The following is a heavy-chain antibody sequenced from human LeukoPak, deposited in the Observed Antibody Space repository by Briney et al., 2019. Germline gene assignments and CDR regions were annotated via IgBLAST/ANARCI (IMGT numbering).Heavy chain of an antibody. D-gene: IGHD6-13*01. J-gene: IGHJ3*02. V-gene: IGHV4-4*02. CDR1: GGSISSSNW. CDR2: IYHSGST. Sequence: PSETLSLTCAVSGGSISSSNWWSWVRQPPGKGLEWIGEIYHSGSTNYNPSLKSRVTISVDKSKNQFSLKLSSVTAADTAVYYCARDRKGYSQRAFDIWGQGTMVTVSS. CDR3: ARDRKGYSQRAFDI.